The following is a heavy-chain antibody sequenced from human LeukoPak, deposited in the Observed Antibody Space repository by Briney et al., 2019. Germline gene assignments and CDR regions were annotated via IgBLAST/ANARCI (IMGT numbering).Heavy chain of an antibody. D-gene: IGHD4-23*01. CDR2: IYYSGST. CDR3: ARDLFRGDNSGDY. Sequence: SETLSLTCTVSGVSISSYYWRWIRQPPGKGLEWIGYIYYSGSTNYNPSLKSRVTISADTSKNQFSLNLSSVTAADTAIYYCARDLFRGDNSGDYWGQGTLVTVSS. J-gene: IGHJ4*02. V-gene: IGHV4-59*01. CDR1: GVSISSYY.